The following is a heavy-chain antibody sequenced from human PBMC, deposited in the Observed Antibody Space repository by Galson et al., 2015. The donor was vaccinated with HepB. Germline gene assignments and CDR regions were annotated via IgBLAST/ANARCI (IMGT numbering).Heavy chain of an antibody. CDR1: GYTFTSYD. J-gene: IGHJ5*02. CDR2: MNPNSGNT. CDR3: ARGFGSYDFWSGYNWFDP. Sequence: SVKVSCKASGYTFTSYDINWVRQATGQGLEWMGWMNPNSGNTGYAQKFQGRVTMTRNTSISTAYMELSSLRSEDTAVYYCARGFGSYDFWSGYNWFDPWGQGTLVTVSS. V-gene: IGHV1-8*01. D-gene: IGHD3-3*01.